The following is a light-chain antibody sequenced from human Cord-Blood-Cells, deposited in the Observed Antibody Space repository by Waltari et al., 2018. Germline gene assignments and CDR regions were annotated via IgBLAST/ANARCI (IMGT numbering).Light chain of an antibody. CDR2: DVS. Sequence: QSALTQPAAVSGSPGQSITSSCTGTRSDVGGSNYVSCDQQHPGKAPKLMIYDVSIRPSGVSNRFSGSKSGNTASLTISGLQAEDEAYYYCSSYTSSSTRVFGGGTKLTVL. CDR3: SSYTSSSTRV. J-gene: IGLJ3*02. V-gene: IGLV2-14*03. CDR1: RSDVGGSNY.